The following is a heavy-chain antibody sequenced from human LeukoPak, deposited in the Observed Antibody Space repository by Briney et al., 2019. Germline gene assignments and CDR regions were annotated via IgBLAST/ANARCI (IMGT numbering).Heavy chain of an antibody. Sequence: QTGGSLRLSCAASGFAFSSHAMHWVRQAPGKGLEWVAVISYDENTKYYADSVKGRFTISRDNSRNTLYLQMNSLRADDTALYYCARALYSSSSVNWFDPWGQGTLVTVSS. D-gene: IGHD6-6*01. J-gene: IGHJ5*02. CDR2: ISYDENTK. V-gene: IGHV3-30*04. CDR1: GFAFSSHA. CDR3: ARALYSSSSVNWFDP.